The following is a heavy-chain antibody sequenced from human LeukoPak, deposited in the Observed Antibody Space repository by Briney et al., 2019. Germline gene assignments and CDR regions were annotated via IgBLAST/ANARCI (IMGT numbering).Heavy chain of an antibody. Sequence: GSLRLSCAASGFTFSSYGMHWVRQAPGKGLEWVAVISYDGSNKYYADSVKGRFTISRDNSKNTLYLQTNSLRAEDTAVYYCAKLCSVPDAFDIWGQGTMVTVSS. J-gene: IGHJ3*02. CDR1: GFTFSSYG. CDR2: ISYDGSNK. V-gene: IGHV3-30*18. CDR3: AKLCSVPDAFDI. D-gene: IGHD2-2*01.